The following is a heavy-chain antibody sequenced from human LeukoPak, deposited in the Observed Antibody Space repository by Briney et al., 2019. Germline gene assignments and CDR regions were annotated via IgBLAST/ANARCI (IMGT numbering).Heavy chain of an antibody. D-gene: IGHD1-26*01. Sequence: PGGSLRLSCVASGFTFSSYAVSWFRQAPGKGLEWVSTVGRSGADTYYADSVRGRFTISKDSSKNTLQMNSLRAEDTAVYYCASRQELKGLALDYWGQGTLVTVSS. V-gene: IGHV3-23*01. J-gene: IGHJ4*02. CDR2: VGRSGADT. CDR1: GFTFSSYA. CDR3: ASRQELKGLALDY.